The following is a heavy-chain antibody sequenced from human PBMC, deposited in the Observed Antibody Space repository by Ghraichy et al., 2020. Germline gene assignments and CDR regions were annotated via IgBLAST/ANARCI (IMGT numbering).Heavy chain of an antibody. CDR1: GGSVSSGSYY. V-gene: IGHV4-61*01. J-gene: IGHJ6*02. CDR2: IYYSGST. Sequence: SETPSLTCTVSGGSVSSGSYYWSWIRQPPGKGLEWIGYIYYSGSTNYNPSLKSRVTISVDTSKNQFSLKLSSVTAADTAVYYCARDRVDVGATSDYYYGMDVWGQGTTVTVSS. CDR3: ARDRVDVGATSDYYYGMDV. D-gene: IGHD1-26*01.